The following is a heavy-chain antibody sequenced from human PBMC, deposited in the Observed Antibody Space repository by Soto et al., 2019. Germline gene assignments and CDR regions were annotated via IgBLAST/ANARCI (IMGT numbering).Heavy chain of an antibody. CDR1: GFSLDEYG. CDR2: MYRNGGST. D-gene: IGHD4-17*01. Sequence: EVQLAESGGGVVRPGGSLRLACAVAGFSLDEYGMSWVRQAPAKGLEWVSGMYRNGGSTGYADSVKGRFTISRDDAKNSLYLQMNSLRAEDTAFYYCARDHRWGYEYGDYGDSWGHGTLVTVSS. V-gene: IGHV3-20*04. CDR3: ARDHRWGYEYGDYGDS. J-gene: IGHJ5*01.